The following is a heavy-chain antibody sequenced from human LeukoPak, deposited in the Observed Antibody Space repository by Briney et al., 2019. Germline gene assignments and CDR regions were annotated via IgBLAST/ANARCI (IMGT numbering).Heavy chain of an antibody. CDR2: ITDSGRDT. J-gene: IGHJ4*02. CDR3: ATNSLVRGKGSDY. D-gene: IGHD3-10*01. CDR1: GFTFSRYG. Sequence: GGSLRLSCAASGFTFSRYGIYCVRQAPGKGLEWVSFITDSGRDTYYADSVKGRFTMSRDNAKKSVYLQMNSLRGDDTAVYYCATNSLVRGKGSDYWGQGTLVTVSS. V-gene: IGHV3-21*05.